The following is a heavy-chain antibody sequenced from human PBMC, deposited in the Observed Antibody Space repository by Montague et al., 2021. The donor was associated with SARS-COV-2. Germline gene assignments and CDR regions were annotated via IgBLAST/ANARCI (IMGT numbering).Heavy chain of an antibody. J-gene: IGHJ5*02. Sequence: SETLSLTCAVYGGSLSGYYWAWIRQTPAKGLEWIGEINHSGSTNYNPSLKSRLTISVDTSKKQFSLKLNSMTAADTAAYYCARGADNDFWSGFLGYKGFDPWGLGTPVTVSS. D-gene: IGHD3-3*01. CDR3: ARGADNDFWSGFLGYKGFDP. V-gene: IGHV4-34*01. CDR2: INHSGST. CDR1: GGSLSGYY.